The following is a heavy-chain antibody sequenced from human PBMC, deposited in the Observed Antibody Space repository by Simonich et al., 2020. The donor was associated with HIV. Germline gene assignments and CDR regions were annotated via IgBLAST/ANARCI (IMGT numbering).Heavy chain of an antibody. Sequence: EVQLVESGGGLVQPGRSLRLSCAASGFTFDDYAMHWVRQAPGKGLEWVSGISWKSGSIGYGDSVKGRFTISRDNAKNSLYLQMNSLRAEDTAFYYCAKGGISMVRGVINYWGQGTLVTVSS. V-gene: IGHV3-9*01. CDR2: ISWKSGSI. CDR3: AKGGISMVRGVINY. D-gene: IGHD3-10*01. J-gene: IGHJ4*02. CDR1: GFTFDDYA.